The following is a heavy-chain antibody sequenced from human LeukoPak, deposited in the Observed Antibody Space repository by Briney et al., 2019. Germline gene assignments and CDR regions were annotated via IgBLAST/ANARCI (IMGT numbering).Heavy chain of an antibody. CDR3: ARGGGALRGGIFDY. V-gene: IGHV4-61*02. D-gene: IGHD6-13*01. J-gene: IGHJ4*02. CDR2: MYSSGTT. Sequence: SETLSLTCTVSGGSISSCSYSWNWIPQPAGKGLEWIGRMYSSGTTNYNPSRKSLVTISVDTSKNQFSLKLSSVTASDPGVYYCARGGGALRGGIFDYWGQGTLVTVSS. CDR1: GGSISSCSYS.